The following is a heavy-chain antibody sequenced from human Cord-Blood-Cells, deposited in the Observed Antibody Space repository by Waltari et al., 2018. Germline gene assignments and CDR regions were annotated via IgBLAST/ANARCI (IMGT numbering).Heavy chain of an antibody. CDR2: IIPIFATA. CDR3: AGSYLVATFNGNSF. J-gene: IGHJ4*02. CDR1: GGTFSSYA. D-gene: IGHD5-12*01. Sequence: QVQLVQSGAEVKKPGSSVKVSCKASGGTFSSYAISWVRQAPGQGLDWMGGIIPIFATANYEKKCQGRVTITADKSTSTAYMEVSSLRSEDTAVYYCAGSYLVATFNGNSFWSQGTLVTVSS. V-gene: IGHV1-69*06.